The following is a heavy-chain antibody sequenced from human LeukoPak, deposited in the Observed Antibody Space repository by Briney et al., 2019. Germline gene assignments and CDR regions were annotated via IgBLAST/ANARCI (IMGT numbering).Heavy chain of an antibody. V-gene: IGHV1-2*02. CDR1: GYTFTGYY. CDR2: INPNSGGT. CDR3: ARAIRFMITFGGVIGPSDY. D-gene: IGHD3-16*02. J-gene: IGHJ4*02. Sequence: GASVKVSCKASGYTFTGYYMHWVRQAPGQGLEWMGWINPNSGGTNYAQKFQGRVAMTRDTSISTAYMELSRLRSDDTAVYYCARAIRFMITFGGVIGPSDYWGQGTLVTVSS.